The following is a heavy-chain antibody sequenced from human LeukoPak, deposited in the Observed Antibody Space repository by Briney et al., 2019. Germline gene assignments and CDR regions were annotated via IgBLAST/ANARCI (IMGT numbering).Heavy chain of an antibody. V-gene: IGHV7-4-1*02. CDR2: INTNTGNP. Sequence: ASVKVSCKASGYTFTSYAMSWVRQAPGQGLEWMGWINTNTGNPKYAQGLTGRFVISLDTSASTAYLQISSLKAEDTAVYYCARDRYKLWRTEAFYISGQETLGSASS. CDR3: ARDRYKLWRTEAFYI. D-gene: IGHD1-14*01. J-gene: IGHJ3*02. CDR1: GYTFTSYA.